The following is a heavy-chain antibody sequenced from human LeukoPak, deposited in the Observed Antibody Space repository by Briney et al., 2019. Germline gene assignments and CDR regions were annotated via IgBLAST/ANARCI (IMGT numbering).Heavy chain of an antibody. CDR3: ARVYTAKQDIVVVPAAQAYNWFDP. J-gene: IGHJ5*02. CDR1: GGSFSGYY. D-gene: IGHD2-2*01. V-gene: IGHV4-34*01. CDR2: INHSGIT. Sequence: SETLSLTCAVYGGSFSGYYWIRQPPGKGLEWIGEINHSGITNYNPSLKSRVTISVDKSKNQFSLKLSSVTAADTAVYYCARVYTAKQDIVVVPAAQAYNWFDPWGQGTLVTVSS.